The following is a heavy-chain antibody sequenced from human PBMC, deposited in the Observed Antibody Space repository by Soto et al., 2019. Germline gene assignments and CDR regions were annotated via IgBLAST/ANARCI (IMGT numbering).Heavy chain of an antibody. J-gene: IGHJ4*02. V-gene: IGHV1-69*12. Sequence: QVQLVQSGAEVKKPGSSVKVSCKAFGGTFSSYAINWLRQAPGQGLEWMGGIIPIFGTTTYAQRFQARVTITADESTSTAYMELSSLRSEDTALYYCARDGGAAAFDYWGQGTLVTVSS. CDR3: ARDGGAAAFDY. D-gene: IGHD2-2*01. CDR2: IIPIFGTT. CDR1: GGTFSSYA.